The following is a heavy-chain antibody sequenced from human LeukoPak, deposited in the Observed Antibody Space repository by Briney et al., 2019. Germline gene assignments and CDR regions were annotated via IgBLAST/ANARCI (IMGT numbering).Heavy chain of an antibody. CDR2: ISGSGGSP. D-gene: IGHD6-13*01. CDR3: AKDGMSAAGPGPLADHFDY. V-gene: IGHV3-23*01. Sequence: GGSLRLSCAASGFTFSSYAMSWVRQAPGKGLEWVSAISGSGGSPYYADSVKGRFTISRDNSKNTLYLQMNSLRAEDTAVYYCAKDGMSAAGPGPLADHFDYWGQGTLVTVSS. J-gene: IGHJ4*02. CDR1: GFTFSSYA.